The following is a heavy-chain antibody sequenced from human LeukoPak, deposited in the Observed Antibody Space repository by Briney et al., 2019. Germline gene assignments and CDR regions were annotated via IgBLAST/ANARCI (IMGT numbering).Heavy chain of an antibody. V-gene: IGHV1-69*05. Sequence: ASVKVSCKASGGTFSSYAISWVRQAPGQGLEWMGGIIPIFGTANYAQKFQGRVTITTDESTSTAYMELSSLRSEDTAVYYCARSLSIAARRMEYNWFDPWGQGTLVTVSS. CDR1: GGTFSSYA. CDR2: IIPIFGTA. J-gene: IGHJ5*02. D-gene: IGHD6-6*01. CDR3: ARSLSIAARRMEYNWFDP.